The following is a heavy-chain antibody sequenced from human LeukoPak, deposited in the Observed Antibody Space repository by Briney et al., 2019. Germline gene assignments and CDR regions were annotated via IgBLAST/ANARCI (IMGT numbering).Heavy chain of an antibody. V-gene: IGHV4-34*01. D-gene: IGHD2-2*01. CDR3: ARRVVPAATVGWFDP. Sequence: PSETLSLTCAVYGGSFSGYYWSWIRQPPGKGLEWIGEINHSGSTNYNPSLKSRVTISVDTSRNQFSLKLSSVTAADTAVYYCARRVVPAATVGWFDPWGQGTLVTVSS. CDR1: GGSFSGYY. J-gene: IGHJ5*02. CDR2: INHSGST.